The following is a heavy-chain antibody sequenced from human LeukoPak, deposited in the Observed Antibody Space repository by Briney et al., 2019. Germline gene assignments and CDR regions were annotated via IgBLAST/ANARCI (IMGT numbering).Heavy chain of an antibody. J-gene: IGHJ4*02. CDR3: ARASYSGSYLGAGGDY. D-gene: IGHD1-26*01. CDR1: GYSFTSYW. Sequence: GESLTLSCTGSGYSFTSYWIGWVRQMPGKGLEWMGIIYTGDSDTRYSPSFQGQVTISADKSISTAYLQWSSLKASDTAMYYCARASYSGSYLGAGGDYWGQGTLVTVPS. V-gene: IGHV5-51*03. CDR2: IYTGDSDT.